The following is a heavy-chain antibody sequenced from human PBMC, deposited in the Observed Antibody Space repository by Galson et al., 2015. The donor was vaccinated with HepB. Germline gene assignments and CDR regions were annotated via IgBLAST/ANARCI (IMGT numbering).Heavy chain of an antibody. D-gene: IGHD3-22*01. CDR1: GGTFSSYV. J-gene: IGHJ4*02. CDR2: IIPIFGRA. Sequence: SVKASCKASGGTFSSYVISWMRQAPGQGLEWMGGIIPIFGRANYAQKFQGRVTITADESTGTAYMELSGLRSEDTAVYYCARQPNYYDKSLDHRGQGTLVTVSS. V-gene: IGHV1-69*13. CDR3: ARQPNYYDKSLDH.